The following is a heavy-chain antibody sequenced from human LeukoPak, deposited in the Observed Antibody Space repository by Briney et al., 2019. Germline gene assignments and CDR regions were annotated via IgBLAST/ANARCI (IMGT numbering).Heavy chain of an antibody. CDR2: IWYDGSNK. V-gene: IGHV3-33*01. CDR3: AREGLDAFDI. CDR1: GFTFSSYG. Sequence: PGRSLRLSCAASGFTFSSYGMHWVRQAPGKGLEWVAVIWYDGSNKYYADSVKGRFTISGDNSKNTLYLQMNSLRAEDTAVYYCAREGLDAFDIWGQGTMVTVSS. J-gene: IGHJ3*02. D-gene: IGHD4-17*01.